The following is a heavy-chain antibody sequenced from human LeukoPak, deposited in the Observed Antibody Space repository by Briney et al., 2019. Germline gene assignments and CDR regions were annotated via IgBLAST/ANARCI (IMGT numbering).Heavy chain of an antibody. D-gene: IGHD3-3*01. V-gene: IGHV3-33*01. CDR1: GFIFNNYA. CDR2: LWFDGSNK. Sequence: PGRSLRLSCAASGFIFNNYAMHWVRQAPGKGLEWAAILWFDGSNKYYADSVKGRFTISRDNSMNTLYLQMNSLRAEDTAVYFCARGTYFDLWSGYSNWLDPWGQGTLVTVSS. CDR3: ARGTYFDLWSGYSNWLDP. J-gene: IGHJ5*02.